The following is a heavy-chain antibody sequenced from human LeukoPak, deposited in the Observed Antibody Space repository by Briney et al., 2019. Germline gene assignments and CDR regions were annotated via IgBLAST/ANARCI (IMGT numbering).Heavy chain of an antibody. Sequence: GGSLRLSCAAAGFTFNKYWMNWVRQSAGKGLNWVANIKEDSGDKNYVDSLEGRFTISRDNAKNSLYLQMNSLRVEDTAVYYCARESGRFRFDSWGQGALVTVSS. CDR3: ARESGRFRFDS. CDR2: IKEDSGDK. V-gene: IGHV3-7*01. D-gene: IGHD3-3*01. CDR1: GFTFNKYW. J-gene: IGHJ5*01.